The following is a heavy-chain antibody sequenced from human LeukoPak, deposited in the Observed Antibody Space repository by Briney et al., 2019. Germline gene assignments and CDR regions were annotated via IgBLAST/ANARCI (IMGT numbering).Heavy chain of an antibody. D-gene: IGHD2-15*01. Sequence: PSGTLSLTCTVSGGSISSSSYYWGWIRQPPGKGLEWIGSIYYSGSTYYNPSLKSRVTISVDTSKNQFSLKLSSVTAADTAVYYCARYVRGSCCFDCWGQGTLVTVSS. CDR2: IYYSGST. CDR3: ARYVRGSCCFDC. V-gene: IGHV4-39*01. CDR1: GGSISSSSYY. J-gene: IGHJ4*02.